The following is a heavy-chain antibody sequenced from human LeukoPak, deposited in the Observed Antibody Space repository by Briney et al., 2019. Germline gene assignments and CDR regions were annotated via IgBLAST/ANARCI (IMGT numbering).Heavy chain of an antibody. V-gene: IGHV4-59*08. CDR1: GGSISSYY. D-gene: IGHD4-17*01. Sequence: PSETLSLTCTVSGGSISSYYWSWIRQPPGKGLEWIGYIYYSGSTNYNPSLKSRVTISVDTSKNQFSLKLSSVTAADTAVYCCARLTYGDFYIDYWGQGTLVTVSS. CDR3: ARLTYGDFYIDY. CDR2: IYYSGST. J-gene: IGHJ4*02.